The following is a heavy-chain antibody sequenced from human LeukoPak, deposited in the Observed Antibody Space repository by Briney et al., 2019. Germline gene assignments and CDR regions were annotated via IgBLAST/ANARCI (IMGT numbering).Heavy chain of an antibody. D-gene: IGHD3-10*01. CDR2: IYYSGST. Sequence: SETLSLTCTVSGGSISSGGYYWSWIRQHPGKGLEWIGYIYYSGSTYYNPSLKSRVTISVDTSKNQFSLKLSSVTAADTAVYYCAREVGVYYYYMDVWGKGTTVTVSS. CDR1: GGSISSGGYY. J-gene: IGHJ6*03. CDR3: AREVGVYYYYMDV. V-gene: IGHV4-31*03.